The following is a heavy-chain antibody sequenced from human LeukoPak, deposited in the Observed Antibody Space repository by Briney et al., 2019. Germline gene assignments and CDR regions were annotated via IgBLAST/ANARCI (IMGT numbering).Heavy chain of an antibody. V-gene: IGHV5-51*01. CDR3: ARGPYAYTSSATLGSYNWFDP. D-gene: IGHD2-2*02. CDR1: GYSFPNYW. Sequence: KLGESLKISCKGSGYSFPNYWIGLVRQMPGKGLEWMGIIYPGDSHTRYSPSFQDQVTISADKSISPAYLQWSSLKASDTAMYYCARGPYAYTSSATLGSYNWFDPWGQGSLVTVSS. CDR2: IYPGDSHT. J-gene: IGHJ5*02.